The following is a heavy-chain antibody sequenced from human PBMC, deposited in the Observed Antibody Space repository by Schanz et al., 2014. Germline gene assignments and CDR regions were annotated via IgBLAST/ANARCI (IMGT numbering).Heavy chain of an antibody. D-gene: IGHD3-10*01. CDR3: TRMSLRRGDYGGLDV. CDR2: IYGGGST. J-gene: IGHJ6*02. V-gene: IGHV4-59*08. CDR1: GVSISSFY. Sequence: QVQLQESGPGLVRPSETLSLTCTVSGVSISSFYWSWIRQSPGQGLEYFGYIYGGGSTSYNPPSKSRFPIPFDSSRNAFPLMPSSVTAADTAVYYCTRMSLRRGDYGGLDVWGQGTTVTVSS.